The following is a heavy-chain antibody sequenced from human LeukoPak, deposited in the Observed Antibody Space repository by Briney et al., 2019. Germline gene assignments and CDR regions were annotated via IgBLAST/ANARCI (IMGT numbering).Heavy chain of an antibody. J-gene: IGHJ3*02. CDR3: ARGGYGDDHAFDI. V-gene: IGHV3-21*01. Sequence: GGSLRLSCAASGFTFSSYTMNWVRQAPGKGLEWVSSIIRGSGYIYYADSVKGRFTISRDNPKNSLYLQMNSLRAEDTAVYYCARGGYGDDHAFDIWGQGTMATVSS. D-gene: IGHD4-17*01. CDR1: GFTFSSYT. CDR2: IIRGSGYI.